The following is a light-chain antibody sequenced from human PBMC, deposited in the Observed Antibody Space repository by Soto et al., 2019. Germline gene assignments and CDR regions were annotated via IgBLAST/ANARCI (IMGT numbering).Light chain of an antibody. J-gene: IGKJ1*01. CDR3: HQRQSWPRT. V-gene: IGKV3-11*01. CDR1: QSVSSY. Sequence: EIVLTQSPGTLSLSPGERATLSCRASQSVSSYLAWYQHKPGQAPRLLIYQTSIRAAGIPARFSASGTGTDFTLTISDVQPEDFAVYYCHQRQSWPRTFGQGTKVDIK. CDR2: QTS.